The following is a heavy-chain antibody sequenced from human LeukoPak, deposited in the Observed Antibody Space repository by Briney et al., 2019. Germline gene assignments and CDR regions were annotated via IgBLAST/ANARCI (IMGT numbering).Heavy chain of an antibody. V-gene: IGHV3-48*03. J-gene: IGHJ4*02. Sequence: PGGSLTLSCAASGFTFSNYEMNWVRQAPGRGLEWVSYITVSGTTTYYADSVRGRFTISRDNSKNALYLQMNNLRAEDTAVYYCVRAYDSFYYPPFYDFWGQGTLVAVSS. CDR3: VRAYDSFYYPPFYDF. CDR2: ITVSGTTT. D-gene: IGHD3-10*01. CDR1: GFTFSNYE.